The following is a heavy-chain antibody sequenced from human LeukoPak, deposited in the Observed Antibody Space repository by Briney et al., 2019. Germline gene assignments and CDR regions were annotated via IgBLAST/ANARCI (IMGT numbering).Heavy chain of an antibody. CDR2: ISDNSRFI. CDR1: GFKFGTYS. Sequence: GGSLRLSCAASGFKFGTYSMNWVRQAPGKGLEWLAYISDNSRFINYAHSVKGRFTVSRDNAKDSLFLQMNRLRVEDTAVYYCARLADRGDTADDVDYWGQGTLVTVSS. D-gene: IGHD5-18*01. CDR3: ARLADRGDTADDVDY. J-gene: IGHJ4*02. V-gene: IGHV3-21*04.